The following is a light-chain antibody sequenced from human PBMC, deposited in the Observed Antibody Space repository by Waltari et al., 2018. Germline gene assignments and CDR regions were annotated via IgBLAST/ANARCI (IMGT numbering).Light chain of an antibody. Sequence: QSVLTQPPSVSAAPGQKVTISRSGSASNLGNSYVSWYQQFPGAAPKVLIYGNDKRTTGIPDRFSGSKSGTSATLDITGLQTGDEADYYCGTWDNTLSAVFGGGTKVTVL. CDR1: ASNLGNSY. J-gene: IGLJ2*01. CDR3: GTWDNTLSAV. V-gene: IGLV1-51*02. CDR2: GND.